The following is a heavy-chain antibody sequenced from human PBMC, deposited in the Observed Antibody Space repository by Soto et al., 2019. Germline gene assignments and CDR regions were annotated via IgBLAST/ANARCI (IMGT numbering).Heavy chain of an antibody. CDR3: AKDLSFDFWSGYHTTLHYYYGMDV. CDR2: IRGSGDST. D-gene: IGHD3-3*01. V-gene: IGHV3-23*01. Sequence: GGSLRLSCAASGFTFSSYAMSWVRQAPGKGLEWVSAIRGSGDSTYYADSVKGRFTISRDNSKNTLSLQMNSLRAEDTAVYYCAKDLSFDFWSGYHTTLHYYYGMDVWGQGTTVTVSS. CDR1: GFTFSSYA. J-gene: IGHJ6*02.